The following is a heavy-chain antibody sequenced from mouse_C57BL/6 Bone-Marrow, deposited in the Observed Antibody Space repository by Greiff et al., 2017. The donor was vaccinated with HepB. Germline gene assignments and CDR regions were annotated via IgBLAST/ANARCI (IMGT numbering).Heavy chain of an antibody. CDR3: AREGVLRYFDV. V-gene: IGHV1-53*01. D-gene: IGHD1-1*01. CDR1: GYTFTSYW. J-gene: IGHJ1*03. Sequence: QVQLHQSGTELVKPGASVKLSCKASGYTFTSYWMHWVKQRPGQGLEWIGNINPSNGGTNYNEKFKSKATLTVDKSSSTAYMQLSSLTSEDSAVYYCAREGVLRYFDVWGTGTTVTVSS. CDR2: INPSNGGT.